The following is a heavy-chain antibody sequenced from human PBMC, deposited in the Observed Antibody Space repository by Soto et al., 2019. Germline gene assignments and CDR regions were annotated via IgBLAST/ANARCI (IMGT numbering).Heavy chain of an antibody. CDR2: INPHSGGT. Sequence: QVQLVQSGAEVKKPGASVRVSCKASGYTFTDYFIHWVRQAPGQGLEWMGWINPHSGGTDYAQKFQGWVTMTRDTSISTAYMELRRLTSDDTAVYYCVRIVAVAAWDYFDYWGQGTLVTVSS. CDR1: GYTFTDYF. D-gene: IGHD6-19*01. J-gene: IGHJ4*02. CDR3: VRIVAVAAWDYFDY. V-gene: IGHV1-2*04.